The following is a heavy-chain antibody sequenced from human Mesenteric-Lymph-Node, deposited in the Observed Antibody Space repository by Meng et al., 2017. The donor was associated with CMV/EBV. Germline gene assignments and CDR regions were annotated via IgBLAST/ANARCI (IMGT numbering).Heavy chain of an antibody. V-gene: IGHV3-30*02. J-gene: IGHJ4*02. CDR3: AKRDGDYALDC. CDR1: GFGFSTYG. D-gene: IGHD4-17*01. Sequence: GESLKISCAASGFGFSTYGMHWVRQAPGKGLEWLAFIRYDADDKSYADSVKGRFTISRDNSKNTLFLQMNSLRAEDTAFYYCAKRDGDYALDCWGQGTLVTVSS. CDR2: IRYDADDK.